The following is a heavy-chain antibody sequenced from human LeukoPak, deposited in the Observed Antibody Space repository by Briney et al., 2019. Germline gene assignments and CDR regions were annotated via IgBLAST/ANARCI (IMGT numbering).Heavy chain of an antibody. J-gene: IGHJ4*02. CDR2: ISAYTGET. CDR3: ALTDTDDFLDS. V-gene: IGHV1-18*01. Sequence: ASVKVSCKTSVNIFPKYGVNWVRQAPGRGLEWMGWISAYTGETVYAPDLQDRVNMTTDTSTNTAYMDLRSLRSDDTAFYFCALTDTDDFLDSWGQGTLVAVSS. CDR1: VNIFPKYG. D-gene: IGHD7-27*01.